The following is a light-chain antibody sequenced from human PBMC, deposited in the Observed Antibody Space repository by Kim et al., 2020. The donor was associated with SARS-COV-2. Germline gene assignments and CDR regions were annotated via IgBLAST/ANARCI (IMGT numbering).Light chain of an antibody. CDR3: SSYAGSDNYV. J-gene: IGLJ1*01. Sequence: GQAVTISCTGNSSDVGFYNHVSWYQQYPGKAPKLMIYEVSKRPSGVPDRFSGSKAGNAASLTVSGLQAEDEADYYCSSYAGSDNYVFGTGTKVTVL. V-gene: IGLV2-8*01. CDR2: EVS. CDR1: SSDVGFYNH.